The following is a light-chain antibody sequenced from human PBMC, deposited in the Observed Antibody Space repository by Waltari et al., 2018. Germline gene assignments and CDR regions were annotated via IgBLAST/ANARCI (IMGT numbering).Light chain of an antibody. CDR2: AAS. Sequence: EIVLPQSPGTLSLSPGERATLSCRASQSVSRPLAWYQQKPGQAPRLLIYAASTRATGVPDRFSGSGSGTDFSLTISRLDPEDFAVYYCQHYVNLPVTFGQGTKVEI. J-gene: IGKJ1*01. V-gene: IGKV3-20*01. CDR1: QSVSRP. CDR3: QHYVNLPVT.